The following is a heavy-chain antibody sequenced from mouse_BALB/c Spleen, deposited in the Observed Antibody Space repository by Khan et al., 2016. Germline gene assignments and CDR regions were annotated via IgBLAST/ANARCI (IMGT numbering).Heavy chain of an antibody. CDR2: ILPGSGST. CDR1: GYTFSSYW. CDR3: ARGGTTARFAY. D-gene: IGHD1-2*01. V-gene: IGHV1-9*01. J-gene: IGHJ3*01. Sequence: QVQLQQSGAELMKPGASVKISCKATGYTFSSYWIEWVKQRPGHGLEGIGEILPGSGSTNYNEKFKGKAKFTADTSYNTAYMQLSSLTSEDSAVSYCARGGTTARFAYWGQGTLVTVSA.